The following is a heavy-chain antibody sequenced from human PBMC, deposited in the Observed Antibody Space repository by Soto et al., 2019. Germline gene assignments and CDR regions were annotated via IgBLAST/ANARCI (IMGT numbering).Heavy chain of an antibody. CDR3: ARSLPWFDP. Sequence: QVRLVHSESEVKKPGASVNVSCKASGYTFTRYTISWVRQAPGQGLEWMGWISANNGNTEFAQKFQDRLTMIADTTTTTAYLELRILRPDDTAVYYCARSLPWFDPWGQGTVVSVSS. V-gene: IGHV1-18*01. CDR1: GYTFTRYT. J-gene: IGHJ5*02. CDR2: ISANNGNT.